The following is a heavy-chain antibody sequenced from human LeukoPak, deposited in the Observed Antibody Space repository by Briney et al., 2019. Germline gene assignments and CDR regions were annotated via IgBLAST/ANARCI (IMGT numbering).Heavy chain of an antibody. CDR1: GFTFSSYG. Sequence: GGSLRLSCAASGFTFSSYGMHWVRQAPGKGLEWVAVISYDGSNKYYADSVKGRFTISRDNSKTTMYLQMSSMRAEATAVYYCAKGDDILPGYLLNCGQRTLVTVSS. V-gene: IGHV3-30*18. J-gene: IGHJ4*02. CDR3: AKGDDILPGYLLN. CDR2: ISYDGSNK. D-gene: IGHD3-9*01.